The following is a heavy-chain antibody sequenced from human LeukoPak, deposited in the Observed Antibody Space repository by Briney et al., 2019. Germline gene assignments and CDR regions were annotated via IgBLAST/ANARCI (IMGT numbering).Heavy chain of an antibody. J-gene: IGHJ3*02. CDR3: ARDIVVVVAANDAFDI. D-gene: IGHD2-15*01. Sequence: SETLSLTCTVSGGSISSSSYYWGWIRQPPGMGLEWIGSIYYSGSTYYNPSLKSRVTISVDTSKNQFSLKLSSVTAADTAVYYCARDIVVVVAANDAFDIWGQGTMVTVSS. CDR1: GGSISSSSYY. CDR2: IYYSGST. V-gene: IGHV4-39*07.